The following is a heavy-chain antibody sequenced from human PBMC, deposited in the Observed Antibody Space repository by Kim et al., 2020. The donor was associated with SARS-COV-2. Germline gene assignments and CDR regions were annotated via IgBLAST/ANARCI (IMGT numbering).Heavy chain of an antibody. D-gene: IGHD1-1*01. CDR1: GFTFRSYA. V-gene: IGHV3-23*01. Sequence: GGSLRLSCAVSGFTFRSYAMSWVRQAPGKGLEWVSAISGSGGTTYYADSVKGRFTISRDNSKNTLYLQMNSLRAEDTAVYYCAKWVGIWPTPKNYYYYYGMDVWGQGTTVTVSS. CDR3: AKWVGIWPTPKNYYYYYGMDV. J-gene: IGHJ6*02. CDR2: ISGSGGTT.